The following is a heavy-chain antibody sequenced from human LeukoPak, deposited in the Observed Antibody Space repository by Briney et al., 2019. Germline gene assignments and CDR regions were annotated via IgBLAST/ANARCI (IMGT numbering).Heavy chain of an antibody. D-gene: IGHD1-26*01. J-gene: IGHJ4*02. V-gene: IGHV4-59*01. CDR3: ARSGSYRGYFDY. CDR1: GGSISSYY. Sequence: SETLSLTCTVSGGSISSYYWSWIRQPPGKGLEWIGYIYYSGSTNYNPSLKSRVTISVDTSKNQFSLKLSSVTAADTAVYYCARSGSYRGYFDYWGQGTLVTVSS. CDR2: IYYSGST.